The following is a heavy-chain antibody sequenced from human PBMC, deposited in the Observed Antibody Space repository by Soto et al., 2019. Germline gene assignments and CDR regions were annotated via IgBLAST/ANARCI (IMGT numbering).Heavy chain of an antibody. Sequence: GGSLRLSCAASGFTFSSYAMSWVRQAPGKGLEWVSAISGSGGSTYYADSVKGRFTISRDNSKNTLYLQMNSLRAEDTAVYYCAKDLEIYSSGWCRLDYWGQGTLVTVSS. CDR1: GFTFSSYA. D-gene: IGHD6-19*01. CDR2: ISGSGGST. CDR3: AKDLEIYSSGWCRLDY. J-gene: IGHJ4*02. V-gene: IGHV3-23*01.